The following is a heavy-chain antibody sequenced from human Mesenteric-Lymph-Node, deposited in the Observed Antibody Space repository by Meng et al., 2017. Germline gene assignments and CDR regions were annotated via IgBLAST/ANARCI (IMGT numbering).Heavy chain of an antibody. J-gene: IGHJ2*01. CDR3: ARDRSSSWLESNFDL. CDR1: GYTFTSYG. Sequence: ASVKVSCKASGYTFTSYGISWVRQAPGQGLEWMGWISAYNGNTNYAQKLQGRVTMTTDTSTSTAYMELRSLRSDDTAVYYCARDRSSSWLESNFDLWGLGTLVTVSS. D-gene: IGHD6-13*01. V-gene: IGHV1-18*01. CDR2: ISAYNGNT.